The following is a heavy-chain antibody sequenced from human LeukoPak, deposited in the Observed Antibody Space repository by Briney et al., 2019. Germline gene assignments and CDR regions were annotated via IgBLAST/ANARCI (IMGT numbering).Heavy chain of an antibody. D-gene: IGHD3-9*01. CDR3: AKAARGDYDILARDYYYYGMDV. J-gene: IGHJ6*02. V-gene: IGHV3-9*01. Sequence: GRSLRLSCAASGFTFDDYAMHWVRQAPGKGLEWVSGISWNSGSIGYADSVKGRFTISRDNAKNSLYLQMNSLRAEDTALYYCAKAARGDYDILARDYYYYGMDVWGQGTTVTVSS. CDR2: ISWNSGSI. CDR1: GFTFDDYA.